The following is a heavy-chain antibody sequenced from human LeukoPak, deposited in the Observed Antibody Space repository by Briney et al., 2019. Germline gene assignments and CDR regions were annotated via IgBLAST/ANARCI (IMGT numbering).Heavy chain of an antibody. CDR2: LQADGINK. J-gene: IGHJ4*02. D-gene: IGHD3-22*01. V-gene: IGHV3-30*02. CDR1: GFTLSSYG. CDR3: ANDYYDSSGYFY. Sequence: GGSLRLSCAASGFTLSSYGMHWVRQAPGKGLEWVAFLQADGINKHYADSVKGRFTISRDTSENTLYLQMNSLRAEDTAVYYCANDYYDSSGYFYWGQGTLVTVSS.